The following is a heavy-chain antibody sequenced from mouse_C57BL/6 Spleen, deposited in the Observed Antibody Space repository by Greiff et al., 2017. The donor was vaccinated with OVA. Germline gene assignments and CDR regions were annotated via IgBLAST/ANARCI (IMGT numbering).Heavy chain of an antibody. D-gene: IGHD2-3*01. J-gene: IGHJ4*01. CDR3: ARRLLPYYYAMDY. Sequence: VQLQQPGAELVKPGASVKMSCKASGYTFTSYWITWVKQRPGQGLEWIGDIYPGSGSTNYNEKFKSKATLTVDTSSSTAYMQLSSLTSEDSAVYYCARRLLPYYYAMDYWGQGTSVTVSS. V-gene: IGHV1-55*01. CDR2: IYPGSGST. CDR1: GYTFTSYW.